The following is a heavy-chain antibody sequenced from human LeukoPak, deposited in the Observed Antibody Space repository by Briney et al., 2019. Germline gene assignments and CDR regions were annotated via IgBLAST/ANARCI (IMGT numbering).Heavy chain of an antibody. CDR1: GGTFSSYA. J-gene: IGHJ3*02. V-gene: IGHV1-69*01. D-gene: IGHD5-18*01. Sequence: SVKVSCKASGGTFSSYAISWVRQAPGQGLDWMGGIIPIFGTANYAQKFQGRVTITADESTSTAYMELSSLRSEDTAVYYCASADETRGYLAAFDIWGQGTMVTVSS. CDR3: ASADETRGYLAAFDI. CDR2: IIPIFGTA.